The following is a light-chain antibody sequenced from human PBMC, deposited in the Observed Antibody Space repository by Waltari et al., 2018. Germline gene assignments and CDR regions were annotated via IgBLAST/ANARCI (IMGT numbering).Light chain of an antibody. J-gene: IGLJ1*01. V-gene: IGLV2-23*02. Sequence: QSHITQPAPGSGSPGQSTHVACAGTSSDVGSYNLATGSQQHPVKAPKVMIYEVTKRPSGVSNRFSGSKSGNTASLTISGLQAEDEADYYCCSYAGSSNLRYVFGSGTTVTVL. CDR2: EVT. CDR1: SSDVGSYNL. CDR3: CSYAGSSNLRYV.